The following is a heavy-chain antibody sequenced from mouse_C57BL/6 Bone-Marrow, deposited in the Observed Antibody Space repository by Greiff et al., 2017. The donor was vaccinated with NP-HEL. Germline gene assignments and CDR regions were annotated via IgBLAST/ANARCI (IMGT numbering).Heavy chain of an antibody. J-gene: IGHJ2*01. CDR3: THWDYFDY. CDR1: GFNIKDYY. D-gene: IGHD4-1*01. Sequence: VQLQQSGAELVRPGASVKLSCTASGFNIKDYYMHWVKQRPDQGLEWIGRIDPEDGDTEYAPKFQGKATMTADTSSNTAYLQLSSLTAEDTAVYYCTHWDYFDYWGQGTTLTVSS. V-gene: IGHV14-1*01. CDR2: IDPEDGDT.